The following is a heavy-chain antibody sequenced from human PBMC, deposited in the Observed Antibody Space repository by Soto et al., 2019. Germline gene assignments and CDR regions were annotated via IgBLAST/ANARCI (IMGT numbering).Heavy chain of an antibody. CDR3: ARGPLLLRYFDWLLCPAAFDT. D-gene: IGHD3-9*01. V-gene: IGHV4-34*01. J-gene: IGHJ3*02. Sequence: SETLSLTCAVYGGSFSGYYWSWIRQPPGKGLEWIGEINHSGSTNYNPSLKSRVTISVDTSKNQFSLKLSSVTAADTAVYYCARGPLLLRYFDWLLCPAAFDTWGQGTMVTVSS. CDR2: INHSGST. CDR1: GGSFSGYY.